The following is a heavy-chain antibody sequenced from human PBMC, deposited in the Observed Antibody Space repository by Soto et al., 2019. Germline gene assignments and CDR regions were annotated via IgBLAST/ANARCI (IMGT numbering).Heavy chain of an antibody. CDR1: GFSFSAYS. Sequence: LRLSCAASGFSFSAYSMNWVRQAPGKGLEWIAYTSTSSTTKYYADSVRGRFSISRDNANDLLYLDMDKLRDEDTGIYYCAGSYSSGNWYFDYWGLGTPVTVSS. D-gene: IGHD3-10*01. CDR2: TSTSSTTK. J-gene: IGHJ4*02. CDR3: AGSYSSGNWYFDY. V-gene: IGHV3-48*02.